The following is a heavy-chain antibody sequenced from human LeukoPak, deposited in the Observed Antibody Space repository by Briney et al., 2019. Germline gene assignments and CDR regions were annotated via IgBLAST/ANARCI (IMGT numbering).Heavy chain of an antibody. CDR3: ARVVYAGAPYFDY. J-gene: IGHJ4*02. CDR2: IYYSGST. Sequence: NPSETLSPTCTVSGGSVSSGSYYWSWIRQPPGKGLEWIGYIYYSGSTNYNPSLKSRVTISVDTSKNQFSLKLSSVTAADTAVYYCARVVYAGAPYFDYWGQGTLVTVSS. CDR1: GGSVSSGSYY. V-gene: IGHV4-61*01. D-gene: IGHD2-8*02.